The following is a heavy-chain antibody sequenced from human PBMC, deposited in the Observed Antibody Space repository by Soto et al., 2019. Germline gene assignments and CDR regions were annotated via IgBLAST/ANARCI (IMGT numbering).Heavy chain of an antibody. CDR1: GLSLRTTGVG. D-gene: IGHD2-21*02. CDR3: VQSRCGGDCLEIYSSHAYNGLDV. Sequence: QVTLKESGPTLVKPTQTLTLTCTVSGLSLRTTGVGVGWVRQPPGKALEWLALLSWDDDQRYSPSLRSSLTLAKDIPEKQVVLTMTNMDTVDTATYYCVQSRCGGDCLEIYSSHAYNGLDVWGQGTTVTVSS. J-gene: IGHJ6*02. V-gene: IGHV2-5*02. CDR2: LSWDDDQ.